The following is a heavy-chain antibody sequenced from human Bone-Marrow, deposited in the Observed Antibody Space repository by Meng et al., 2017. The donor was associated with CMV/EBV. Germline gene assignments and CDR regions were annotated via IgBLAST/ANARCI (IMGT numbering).Heavy chain of an antibody. V-gene: IGHV3-30-3*01. CDR1: GFTFSSYA. CDR3: ARDPTIFPPRNLDY. J-gene: IGHJ4*02. Sequence: GESLKISCAASGFTFSSYAMHWVRQAPGKGLEWAAVISYDGSNKYYADSVKGRFTISRDNAKNSLYLQMNSLRAEDTAVYYCARDPTIFPPRNLDYWGQGTLVTVSS. D-gene: IGHD3-3*01. CDR2: ISYDGSNK.